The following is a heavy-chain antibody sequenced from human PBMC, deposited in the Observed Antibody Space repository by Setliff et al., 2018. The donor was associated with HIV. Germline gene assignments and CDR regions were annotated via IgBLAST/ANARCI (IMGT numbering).Heavy chain of an antibody. CDR2: IYHSGST. V-gene: IGHV4-38-2*02. D-gene: IGHD6-13*01. CDR1: GYSISSGYY. J-gene: IGHJ5*02. CDR3: ARDIQAAGTGWFDP. Sequence: SETLSLTCAVSGYSISSGYYGGWIRQPPGKGLEWIGSIYHSGSTYYNPSLKSRVTISLDTSKNQFSLKLSSVTAADTAVYYCARDIQAAGTGWFDPWGQGTLVTVSS.